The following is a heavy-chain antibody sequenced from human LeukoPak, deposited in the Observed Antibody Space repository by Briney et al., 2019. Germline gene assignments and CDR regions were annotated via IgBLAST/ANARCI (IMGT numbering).Heavy chain of an antibody. Sequence: PSETLSLTCTASGGSISNYYWSWIRQPAGKGLEWIGRIYPNGNTNYNPSLKSRVTMSTDTSKNHFTLRLTSVTATDTAVYYCARKGISAMAGAFDIWGQGILVTVSS. V-gene: IGHV4-4*07. D-gene: IGHD2-8*01. CDR1: GGSISNYY. CDR2: IYPNGNT. J-gene: IGHJ3*02. CDR3: ARKGISAMAGAFDI.